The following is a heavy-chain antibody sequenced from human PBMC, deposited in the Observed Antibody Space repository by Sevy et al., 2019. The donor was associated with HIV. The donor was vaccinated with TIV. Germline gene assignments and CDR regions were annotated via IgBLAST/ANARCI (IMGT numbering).Heavy chain of an antibody. D-gene: IGHD3-16*01. Sequence: GGSLRLSCAASGFTFTSYTMSWVRQAPGKGLEWVSDISVSGGRTYYSDSVKGRFTISRDNSKNTLYLQMSSLRAEDTAVYYCAKRDHSHYESSPIFDFWGRGTLVTGSS. J-gene: IGHJ4*02. CDR3: AKRDHSHYESSPIFDF. CDR1: GFTFTSYT. V-gene: IGHV3-23*01. CDR2: ISVSGGRT.